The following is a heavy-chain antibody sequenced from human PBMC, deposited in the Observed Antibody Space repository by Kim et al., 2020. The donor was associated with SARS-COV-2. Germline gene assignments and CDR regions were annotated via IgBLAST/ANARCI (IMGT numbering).Heavy chain of an antibody. CDR2: INPNGGGT. V-gene: IGHV1-2*06. CDR3: ATYSGGQSGVFDF. D-gene: IGHD1-26*01. J-gene: IGHJ3*01. CDR1: GYTFTGYY. Sequence: ASVKVSCKASGYTFTGYYMHWVRQAPGQGLEWMGRINPNGGGTNYAQKFQGRVTMTRDTSISTAYMEVSRLRFDDTAVYYCATYSGGQSGVFDFWGQGTMVTVSS.